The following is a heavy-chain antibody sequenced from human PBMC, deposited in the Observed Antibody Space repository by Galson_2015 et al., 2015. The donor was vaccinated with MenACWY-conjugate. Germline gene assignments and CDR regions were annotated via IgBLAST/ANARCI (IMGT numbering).Heavy chain of an antibody. D-gene: IGHD2-8*01. CDR2: IKQDGSER. V-gene: IGHV3-7*03. CDR1: GFIFSNSW. CDR3: ARGTVHALGTKYYGMDV. Sequence: SLRLSCAASGFIFSNSWMDWVRQAPGKGLEWVGNIKQDGSERYYVESVKGRFIISRDNAKNSLYLQMNSLRAEDTAIYYCARGTVHALGTKYYGMDVWGQGTTVTVSS. J-gene: IGHJ6*02.